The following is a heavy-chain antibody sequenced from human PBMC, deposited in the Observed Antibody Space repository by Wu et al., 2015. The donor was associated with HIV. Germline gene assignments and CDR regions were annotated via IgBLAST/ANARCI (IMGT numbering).Heavy chain of an antibody. CDR3: TRGRSCGGDNCNNWDFQF. D-gene: IGHD4-17*01. CDR2: INPGAYGAV. CDR1: GYTFNDHL. J-gene: IGHJ1*01. V-gene: IGHV1-2*02. Sequence: QVQLVQSGAEVKKPGASVRVSCEASGYTFNDHLIQWVRHIPGKGLEWMGWINPGAYGAVSYARNFQGRVTLTRRSTLDTDTAYMELNGLTSADTAIYYCTRGRSCGGDNCNNWDFQFGVQGTLVIVSS.